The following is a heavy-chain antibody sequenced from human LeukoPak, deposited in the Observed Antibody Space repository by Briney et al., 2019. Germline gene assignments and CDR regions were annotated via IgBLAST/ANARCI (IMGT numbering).Heavy chain of an antibody. CDR2: IKQDGSEK. Sequence: GGSLRLSCAASGFTFNNYWMSWVRQAPGKGLEWVANIKQDGSEKYYVDSVKGRFTISRDNAKSFLYLQMDSLRAEDTALYYCARGDGYNKDDAFDIWGQGTMVSVSS. V-gene: IGHV3-7*03. CDR3: ARGDGYNKDDAFDI. J-gene: IGHJ3*02. D-gene: IGHD5-24*01. CDR1: GFTFNNYW.